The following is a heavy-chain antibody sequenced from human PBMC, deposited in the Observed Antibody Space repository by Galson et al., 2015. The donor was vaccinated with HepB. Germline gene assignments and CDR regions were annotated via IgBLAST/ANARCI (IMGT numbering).Heavy chain of an antibody. J-gene: IGHJ6*02. CDR2: ISNDGTEE. CDR3: AKVGEWCSRTRCYEVNNGMDV. Sequence: SLRLSCAASRFTFSSYAMHWVRQAPGKGLERVAVISNDGTEEHYGDSVKGRFTISRDNSKNTLYLHMNTLRPEDTAVYYCAKVGEWCSRTRCYEVNNGMDVWGQGTTVIVSS. D-gene: IGHD2-2*01. CDR1: RFTFSSYA. V-gene: IGHV3-30*18.